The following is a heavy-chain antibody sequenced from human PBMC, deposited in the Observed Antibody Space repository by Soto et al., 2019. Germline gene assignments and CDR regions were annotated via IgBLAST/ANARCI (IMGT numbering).Heavy chain of an antibody. CDR3: ARSPFCSGGTFYLTSNPIFDY. V-gene: IGHV4-34*01. J-gene: IGHJ4*02. D-gene: IGHD2-15*01. CDR1: GGSFSGYY. Sequence: TCAVYGGSFSGYYWSWIRQPPGKGLEWIGEINHSGSTNYNPSLKSRVTLRVDTSKNQFSLKLSSLTPADTAVYYCARSPFCSGGTFYLTSNPIFDYGGQGALVTVSS. CDR2: INHSGST.